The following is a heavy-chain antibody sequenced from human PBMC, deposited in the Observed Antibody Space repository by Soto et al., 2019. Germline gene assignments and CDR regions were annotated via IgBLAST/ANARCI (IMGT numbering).Heavy chain of an antibody. V-gene: IGHV1-69*01. CDR2: ITPMFGIA. J-gene: IGHJ4*02. CDR1: GGSFSNYA. CDR3: ASDRHHSGFED. Sequence: QVHLVQSEAEVKKPGSSVRVSCKASGGSFSNYAVTWVRQAPGQRLEWMGGITPMFGIANYAQKFQGRVTLTADESTGTAYMELSSLRSDDTATYYCASDRHHSGFEDWGQGTLVTVSS.